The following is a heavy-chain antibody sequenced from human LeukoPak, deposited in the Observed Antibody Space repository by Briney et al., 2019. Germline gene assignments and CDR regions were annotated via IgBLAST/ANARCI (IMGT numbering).Heavy chain of an antibody. J-gene: IGHJ3*02. Sequence: AAVKVSCKASGYTFTDYYIHWVRQAPGQGIGWMGWINPNSGDTNYAQTFQGRGTMTRDTSISTAYMELSRLRSDDTAVYYCARRIAAAGNDAFDIWGQGTMVTVSS. CDR2: INPNSGDT. CDR1: GYTFTDYY. V-gene: IGHV1-2*02. CDR3: ARRIAAAGNDAFDI. D-gene: IGHD6-13*01.